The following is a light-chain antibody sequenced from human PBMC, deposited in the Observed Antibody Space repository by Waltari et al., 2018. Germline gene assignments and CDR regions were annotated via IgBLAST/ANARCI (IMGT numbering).Light chain of an antibody. V-gene: IGKV2-28*01. CDR1: QSLLHRNGYNY. J-gene: IGKJ2*01. CDR2: LGS. CDR3: MQGIQTPAYT. Sequence: SVMTQSPLSLPVSPGEPDSISCRSSQSLLHRNGYNYLAWYLQKPGQSPQLLIYLGSNRASAVPDRFSGSGSGTDFTLNISRVEADDVGVYYCMQGIQTPAYTFGQGTRLEI.